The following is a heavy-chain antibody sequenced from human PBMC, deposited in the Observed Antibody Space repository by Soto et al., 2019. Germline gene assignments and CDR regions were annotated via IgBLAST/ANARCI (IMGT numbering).Heavy chain of an antibody. CDR1: GFTFSGYT. CDR2: INQDGSEK. J-gene: IGHJ4*02. CDR3: AREQWLRYPCFDY. V-gene: IGHV3-7*01. Sequence: GGSLRLSCVASGFTFSGYTMNWVRQAPGKGLEWVANINQDGSEKYYVDSVKGRFTISRDNARNSLYMQMNNLRAEDTAVYYCAREQWLRYPCFDYWGQGTLVTVSS. D-gene: IGHD5-12*01.